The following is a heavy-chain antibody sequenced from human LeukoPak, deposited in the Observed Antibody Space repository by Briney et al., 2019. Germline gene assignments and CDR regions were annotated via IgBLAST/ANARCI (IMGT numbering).Heavy chain of an antibody. CDR3: ARGAPLPLWFGELFDY. Sequence: ASVKVSCKASGYTFTGYYMHWVRQAPGQGLEWMGWINPNSGGTNYAQKFQGRVTMTRDTSISTAYMELSGLRSDDTAVYYCARGAPLPLWFGELFDYWGQGTLVTVSS. D-gene: IGHD3-10*01. CDR1: GYTFTGYY. V-gene: IGHV1-2*02. CDR2: INPNSGGT. J-gene: IGHJ4*02.